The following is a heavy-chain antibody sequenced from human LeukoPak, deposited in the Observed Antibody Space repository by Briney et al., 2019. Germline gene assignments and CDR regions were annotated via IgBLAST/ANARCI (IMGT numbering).Heavy chain of an antibody. Sequence: SETLSLTCTVSGGSISSSSYYWGWIRQPPGKGLEWIVSIYYSGRTYYNPSLKSRVTISVDTSKNQFSLKLSSVTAADTAVYYCARHRATYYYDSSGYYGFDYWGQGTLVTVSS. J-gene: IGHJ4*02. D-gene: IGHD3-22*01. V-gene: IGHV4-39*01. CDR3: ARHRATYYYDSSGYYGFDY. CDR1: GGSISSSSYY. CDR2: IYYSGRT.